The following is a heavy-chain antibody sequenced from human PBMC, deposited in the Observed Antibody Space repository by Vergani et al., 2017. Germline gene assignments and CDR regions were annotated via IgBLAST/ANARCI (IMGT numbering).Heavy chain of an antibody. D-gene: IGHD3-22*01. Sequence: VQLVESGGGVVQPGRSLRLSCAASGFTFSSYSMNWVRQAPGKGLEWVSSISSSSSYIYYADSVKGRFTISRDNAKNSLYLQMNSLRAEDTAVYYCASPRRYYDSSGYYYGDAFDIWGQGTMVTVSS. CDR2: ISSSSSYI. V-gene: IGHV3-21*01. CDR3: ASPRRYYDSSGYYYGDAFDI. J-gene: IGHJ3*02. CDR1: GFTFSSYS.